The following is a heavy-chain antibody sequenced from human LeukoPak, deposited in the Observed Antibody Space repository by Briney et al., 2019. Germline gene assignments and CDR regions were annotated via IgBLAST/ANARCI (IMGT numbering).Heavy chain of an antibody. CDR3: ARDLRGYYDSSGSFDY. V-gene: IGHV4-4*02. D-gene: IGHD3-22*01. Sequence: SETLSLTCAVSAGSISSSNWWSWVRQSPVKGLGWIGEIYLYGTTNYNPSLKSRVTMSVDRSKNQFSLKLSSVTAADTAVYYCARDLRGYYDSSGSFDYWGQGTLVTVSS. CDR1: AGSISSSNW. J-gene: IGHJ4*02. CDR2: IYLYGTT.